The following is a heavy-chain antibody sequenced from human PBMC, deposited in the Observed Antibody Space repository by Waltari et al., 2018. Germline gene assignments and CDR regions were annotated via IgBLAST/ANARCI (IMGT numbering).Heavy chain of an antibody. V-gene: IGHV3-23*01. CDR2: VGSGGST. Sequence: EVQLLESGGGLVQPGGSLRLSCAASAFPFSSSAMRWVRQAPGKGLEWVETVGSGGSTYYADSVKGRFTISKDSPQNTLYLQMSSLRAEDTAVYYCARGSGYFFDYWGQGTLVTVSS. CDR1: AFPFSSSA. J-gene: IGHJ4*02. CDR3: ARGSGYFFDY. D-gene: IGHD1-1*01.